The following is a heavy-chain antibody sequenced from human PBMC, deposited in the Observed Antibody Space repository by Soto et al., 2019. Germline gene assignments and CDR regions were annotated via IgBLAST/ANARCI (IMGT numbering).Heavy chain of an antibody. J-gene: IGHJ4*02. CDR1: GYTFTSYG. CDR2: ISPNNGNT. Sequence: ASVKVSCKASGYTFTSYGISWVRQAPGQGLEWMGWISPNNGNTNYAQKLQGRVTITADESTSTVYMELRSLRSDDTAVFYCARELRITTAGPRPYDYWGQGTLVTVSS. V-gene: IGHV1-18*01. D-gene: IGHD6-13*01. CDR3: ARELRITTAGPRPYDY.